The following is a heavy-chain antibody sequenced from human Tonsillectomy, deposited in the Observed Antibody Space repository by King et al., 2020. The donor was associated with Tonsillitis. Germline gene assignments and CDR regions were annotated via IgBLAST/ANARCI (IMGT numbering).Heavy chain of an antibody. J-gene: IGHJ3*02. CDR2: ISSSSSYT. V-gene: IGHV3-11*05. CDR1: GLTFSDYY. D-gene: IGHD2-2*01. Sequence: VQLVESGGGLVKPGGSLRLSCAASGLTFSDYYMSWIRQAPGKGLEWVSYISSSSSYTNYADSVKGRFTISRDNAKNSVYLQMNSLRADDMAVYYCATSGGYCSSTSCYLGAFDIWGQGTMVTVSS. CDR3: ATSGGYCSSTSCYLGAFDI.